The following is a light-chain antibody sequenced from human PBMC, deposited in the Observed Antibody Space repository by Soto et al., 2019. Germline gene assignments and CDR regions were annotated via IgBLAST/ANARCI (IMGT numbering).Light chain of an antibody. CDR1: QSISSW. CDR2: DAS. V-gene: IGKV1-5*01. Sequence: DIHLTQSPSTLAASVGDRVTITCRASQSISSWLAWYQQKPGKAPKVLIYDASSLESGVPSRFSGSGSGTEFSLTISSLQPDDFASYYCQQYNHYWTFGQGTRVEIK. J-gene: IGKJ1*01. CDR3: QQYNHYWT.